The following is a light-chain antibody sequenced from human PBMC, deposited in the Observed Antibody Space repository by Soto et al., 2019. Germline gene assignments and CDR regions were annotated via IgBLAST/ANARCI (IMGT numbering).Light chain of an antibody. CDR1: QSISTR. J-gene: IGKJ1*01. Sequence: DIQMSQSPSTLSASIGDRVTITCRTSQSISTRLAWYQQKPGKAPKLLIYDASSLESGVPSRFSGSASGTEFTLTISSLHPDDFATYYCQHYNSYSEAFGQGTKVDIK. CDR3: QHYNSYSEA. V-gene: IGKV1-5*01. CDR2: DAS.